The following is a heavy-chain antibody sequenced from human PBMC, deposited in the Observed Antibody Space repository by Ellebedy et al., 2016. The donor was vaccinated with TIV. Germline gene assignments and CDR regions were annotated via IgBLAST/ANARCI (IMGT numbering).Heavy chain of an antibody. CDR1: GDTLTGYY. D-gene: IGHD1-26*01. V-gene: IGHV1-2*02. CDR2: INPDSGGT. CDR3: AREGGVYFFDY. Sequence: AASVKVSCKTSGDTLTGYYFHWVRQAPGQGLDWMGWINPDSGGTNSAHKFQGRVTMTRDTSASTVYMELSSLRSEDTDVYYCAREGGVYFFDYWGQGTLVTVSS. J-gene: IGHJ4*02.